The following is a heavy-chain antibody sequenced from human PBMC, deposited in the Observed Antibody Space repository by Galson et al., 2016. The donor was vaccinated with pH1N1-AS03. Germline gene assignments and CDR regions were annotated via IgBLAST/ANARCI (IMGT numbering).Heavy chain of an antibody. CDR3: ARDQGSDYDNVTVLHGMDV. CDR1: GGTFNSYT. D-gene: IGHD3-9*01. CDR2: IIPIFDTP. V-gene: IGHV1-69*13. Sequence: SVKVSCKASGGTFNSYTINWVRQAPGQGLEWMGGIIPIFDTPIYAQRFQGKVTITADESASRVYLELRSLRSEDTAVYYCARDQGSDYDNVTVLHGMDVWGQGTTVIVSS. J-gene: IGHJ6*02.